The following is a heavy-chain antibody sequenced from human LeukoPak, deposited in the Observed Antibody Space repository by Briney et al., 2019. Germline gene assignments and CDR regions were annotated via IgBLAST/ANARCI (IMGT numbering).Heavy chain of an antibody. V-gene: IGHV1-18*01. CDR3: ARASGAKDYFDY. D-gene: IGHD3-10*01. Sequence: ASVKVSCKASGYTFNSYGISWVRQAPGQGLEWMGWSSAYNGNTNYAQKLQGRVTMTTDTSTSTAYMELRSLRSDDTAVYYCARASGAKDYFDYWGQGTLVTVSS. CDR1: GYTFNSYG. CDR2: SSAYNGNT. J-gene: IGHJ4*02.